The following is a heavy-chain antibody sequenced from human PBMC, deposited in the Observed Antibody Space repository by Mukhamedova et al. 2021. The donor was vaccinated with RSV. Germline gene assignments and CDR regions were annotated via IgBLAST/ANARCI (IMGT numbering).Heavy chain of an antibody. D-gene: IGHD2-15*01. CDR2: VSESGGRT. V-gene: IGHV3-23*01. Sequence: GKGLEWVSAVSESGGRTYYADAVRGRFTISRDNSKNTLSLHMSSLRAEVTARYFCATGPLGYCATTTCHGYYYYMDVWGKGTTVTV. J-gene: IGHJ6*03. CDR3: ATGPLGYCATTTCHGYYYYMDV.